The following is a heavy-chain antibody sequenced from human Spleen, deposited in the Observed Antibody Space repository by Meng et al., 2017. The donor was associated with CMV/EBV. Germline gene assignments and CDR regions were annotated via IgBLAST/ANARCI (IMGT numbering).Heavy chain of an antibody. D-gene: IGHD4-11*01. CDR1: GGTFSRYA. CDR2: IIPIFGTA. Sequence: KVSCKASGGTFSRYAISWVRQAPGQGLEWMGGIIPIFGTANYAQKFQGRVTITTDESTSTAYMELSSLRSEDTAVYYCARGGTIVTLNWFDPWGQGTLVTVSS. J-gene: IGHJ5*02. CDR3: ARGGTIVTLNWFDP. V-gene: IGHV1-69*05.